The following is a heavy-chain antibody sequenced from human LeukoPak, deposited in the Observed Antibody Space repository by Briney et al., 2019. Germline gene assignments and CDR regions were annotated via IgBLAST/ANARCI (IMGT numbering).Heavy chain of an antibody. J-gene: IGHJ4*02. Sequence: SETLSLTCTVSGGSISSSSYYWGWIRQPPGKGLEGIGSIYYSGSTYYNSSLRSRVTISVDASKNQFSLKLSSVTPAHTAVYYCARRKNVVGATDYRGQGTLVTVSS. D-gene: IGHD1-26*01. CDR1: GGSISSSSYY. CDR3: ARRKNVVGATDY. V-gene: IGHV4-39*01. CDR2: IYYSGST.